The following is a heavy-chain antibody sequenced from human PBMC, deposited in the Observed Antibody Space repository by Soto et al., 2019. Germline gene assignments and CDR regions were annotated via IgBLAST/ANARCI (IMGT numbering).Heavy chain of an antibody. CDR3: ARGYDYVWGSYRSDAFDI. CDR1: GYTFTNYA. J-gene: IGHJ3*02. D-gene: IGHD3-16*02. Sequence: QVQLVQSGAEVEKPGASVKVSCKASGYTFTNYAIHWVRQAPGQRLEWMGWINAGNRNTEYSQKFQGRVIMTKDTSASTAYMELSSLRSEDTAVYYCARGYDYVWGSYRSDAFDIWGQGTMVTVSS. V-gene: IGHV1-3*01. CDR2: INAGNRNT.